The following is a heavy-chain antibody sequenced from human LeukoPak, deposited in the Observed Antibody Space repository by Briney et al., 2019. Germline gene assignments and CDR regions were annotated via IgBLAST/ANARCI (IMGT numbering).Heavy chain of an antibody. J-gene: IGHJ4*02. D-gene: IGHD6-19*01. CDR1: GFTFSKYW. Sequence: GGSLRLSCAASGFTFSKYWMLWVRQAPGKGLESVSRINTDGTVTTYADSVKGRFTVSRDNADNTMFLQMNSVRDDDTAGYYCATKQWLAPPPDSWGQGTPVTVSS. CDR3: ATKQWLAPPPDS. CDR2: INTDGTVT. V-gene: IGHV3-74*01.